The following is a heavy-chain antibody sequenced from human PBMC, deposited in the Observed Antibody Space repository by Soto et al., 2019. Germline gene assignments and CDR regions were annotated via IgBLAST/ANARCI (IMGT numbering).Heavy chain of an antibody. V-gene: IGHV3-23*01. D-gene: IGHD6-19*01. CDR3: GKGGSAVAGRTFAY. J-gene: IGHJ4*02. CDR2: SSGSGGTT. CDR1: GFTFSNYA. Sequence: EVQLLESGGGVVQPGGSLRLSCAASGFTFSNYAMTCVRQAPGPGLEWVSASSGSGGTTYDADSVKGRVTISRDNAKNMLYMQMNSLRAEDTAVYYCGKGGSAVAGRTFAYWGQGTLVTVSS.